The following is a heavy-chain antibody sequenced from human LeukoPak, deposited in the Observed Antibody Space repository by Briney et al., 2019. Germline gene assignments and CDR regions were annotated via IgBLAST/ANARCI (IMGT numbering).Heavy chain of an antibody. CDR2: IRYDGSNK. V-gene: IGHV3-30*02. CDR3: ANEYSSSSPSGY. D-gene: IGHD6-6*01. J-gene: IGHJ4*02. CDR1: GFTFSSYG. Sequence: GGSLRLSCAASGFTFSSYGMHWVRQAPGKGLEWVAFIRYDGSNKYYADSVKGRFTISRDNSKNTLYLQMNSLRAEDTAVYYCANEYSSSSPSGYWGQGTLVTVSS.